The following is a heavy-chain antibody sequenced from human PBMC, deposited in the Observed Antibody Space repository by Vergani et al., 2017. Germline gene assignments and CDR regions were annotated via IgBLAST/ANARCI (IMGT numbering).Heavy chain of an antibody. CDR1: GFTFSDHY. J-gene: IGHJ3*02. Sequence: EVQLVESGGGLVQPGGSLRLSCAASGFTFSDHYMDWVRQAPGKGLEWVGRTRNKANSYTTEYAASVKGRFTISRVDSKNSLYLQMNSLKIEDTAVYYCARLGYCSSTTCRQAFDIWGQGTMVTVS. CDR3: ARLGYCSSTTCRQAFDI. V-gene: IGHV3-72*01. CDR2: TRNKANSYTT. D-gene: IGHD2-2*01.